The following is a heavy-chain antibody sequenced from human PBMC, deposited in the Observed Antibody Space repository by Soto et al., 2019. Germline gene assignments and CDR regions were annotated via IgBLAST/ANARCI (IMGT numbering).Heavy chain of an antibody. J-gene: IGHJ5*02. V-gene: IGHV4-31*03. D-gene: IGHD3-10*01. CDR3: AGVRGNPPPGWFDP. CDR2: IYHSGTT. CDR1: GGSISSGGYY. Sequence: QVQLQESGPGLVKPSQTLSLTCTVSGGSISSGGYYWSWIRQHPGQGLEWIGYIYHSGTTYYNPDLQRRVTTSVAKSKNPSSPKRTSATAADTAVYYCAGVRGNPPPGWFDPWGQGTLVTVSS.